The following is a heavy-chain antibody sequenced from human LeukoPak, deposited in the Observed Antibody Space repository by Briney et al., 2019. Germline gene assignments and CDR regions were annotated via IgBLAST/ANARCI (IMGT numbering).Heavy chain of an antibody. CDR2: MNPNSGNT. CDR3: ARGHGVAYCTNGVCFSHNWFDP. V-gene: IGHV1-8*02. D-gene: IGHD2-8*01. CDR1: GYTFTSYG. Sequence: ASVKVSCKASGYTFTSYGISWVRQATGQGLEWMGWMNPNSGNTGYAQKFQGRVTMTRNTSISTAYMELSSLRSEDTAVCYCARGHGVAYCTNGVCFSHNWFDPWGQGTLVTVSS. J-gene: IGHJ5*02.